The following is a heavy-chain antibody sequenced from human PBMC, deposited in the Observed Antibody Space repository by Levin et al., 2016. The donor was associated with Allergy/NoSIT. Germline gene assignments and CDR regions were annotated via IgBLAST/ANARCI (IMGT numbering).Heavy chain of an antibody. J-gene: IGHJ4*02. D-gene: IGHD3-3*01. CDR2: ISGSGGST. Sequence: WIRQPPGKGLEWVSAISGSGGSTYYADSVKGRFTISRDNSKNTLYLQMNSLRAEDTAVYYCAKVYDFWSGYFDYWGQGTLVTVSS. CDR3: AKVYDFWSGYFDY. V-gene: IGHV3-23*01.